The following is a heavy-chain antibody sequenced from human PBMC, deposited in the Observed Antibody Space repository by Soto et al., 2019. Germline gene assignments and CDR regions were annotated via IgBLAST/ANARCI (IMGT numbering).Heavy chain of an antibody. CDR3: AKFFVETGESSGWPWSFHY. J-gene: IGHJ4*02. CDR2: ISGGGGTT. CDR1: GFTFSNYA. Sequence: EVQLLESGGGLVQPGGSLRLSCAASGFTFSNYAMSWVHQAPGKGLEWVSAISGGGGTTYYAGSVKGRFTISRDNSKNTLFLQMNSLRAEDTAVYYCAKFFVETGESSGWPWSFHYWGQGTLVTVSS. V-gene: IGHV3-23*01. D-gene: IGHD6-25*01.